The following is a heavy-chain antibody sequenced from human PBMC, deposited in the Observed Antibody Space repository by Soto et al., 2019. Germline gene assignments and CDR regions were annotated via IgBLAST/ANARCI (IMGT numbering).Heavy chain of an antibody. Sequence: GGSMRLSCVGSGFTFSTYSINWVRQAPGKGLEWVSSISSRSDIYYADSVKGRFTISRDNAKNSVSLQMNSLRAEDTAVYYCEREYNAWPLAYGLDVWGQGTTVTVSS. D-gene: IGHD1-20*01. J-gene: IGHJ6*02. CDR2: ISSRSDI. CDR1: GFTFSTYS. CDR3: EREYNAWPLAYGLDV. V-gene: IGHV3-21*01.